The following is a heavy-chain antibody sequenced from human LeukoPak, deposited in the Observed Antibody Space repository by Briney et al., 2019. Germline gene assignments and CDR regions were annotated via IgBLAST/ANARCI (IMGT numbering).Heavy chain of an antibody. CDR2: TRNKANNYTT. J-gene: IGHJ3*02. D-gene: IGHD5-12*01. CDR1: GVTFSDQH. V-gene: IGHV3-72*01. CDR3: RWLRPSDAFDI. Sequence: GGSLRLSCGASGVTFSDQHMDWVRQAPGKGLEWVGRTRNKANNYTTEYAASVKGRFTISRDDSKNSLYLQMNSLKTEDTAVYYCRWLRPSDAFDIWGQGTMVTVSS.